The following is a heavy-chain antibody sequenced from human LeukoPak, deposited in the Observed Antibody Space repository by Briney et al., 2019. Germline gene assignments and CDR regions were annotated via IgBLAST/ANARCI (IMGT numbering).Heavy chain of an antibody. Sequence: SETLSLTCAVSGGSISSISSNNWAWIRQPPGKGLELIAAIHYTGSTYYNPPFMSRVTISVDTSKNQFSLKLNSLTATDTAVYYCARLPTGYPNWFDTWGQGILVTVSS. CDR1: GGSISSISSNN. J-gene: IGHJ5*02. D-gene: IGHD5-18*01. CDR3: ARLPTGYPNWFDT. CDR2: IHYTGST. V-gene: IGHV4-39*01.